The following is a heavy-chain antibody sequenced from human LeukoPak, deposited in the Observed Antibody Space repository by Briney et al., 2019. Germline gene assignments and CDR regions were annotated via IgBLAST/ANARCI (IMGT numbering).Heavy chain of an antibody. CDR2: ISYDGSNK. D-gene: IGHD3-10*01. CDR3: LYGSGSYPHVFDI. V-gene: IGHV3-30*04. J-gene: IGHJ3*02. CDR1: GFTFSSYA. Sequence: GRSLRLSCAASGFTFSSYAMHWVRQAPGKGLEWVAVISYDGSNKYYADSVKGRFTISRDNSKNTLYLQMNSLRAEDTAVYYCLYGSGSYPHVFDIWGQGTMVSVSS.